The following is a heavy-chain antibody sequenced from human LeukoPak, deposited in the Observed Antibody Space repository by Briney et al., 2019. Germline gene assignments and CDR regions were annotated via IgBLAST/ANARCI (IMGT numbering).Heavy chain of an antibody. D-gene: IGHD2-2*01. CDR2: ISGYNGNT. J-gene: IGHJ4*02. Sequence: ASVKVSCKGSDYTYTNYGIRWVRQAPGQGLEWMGWISGYNGNTKYAQKFQGRVTMTTETSTSTAYMELRSLRSDDTAVYYCAREGYCNSTTCDKPFDYWGQGTLVTVSS. CDR1: DYTYTNYG. CDR3: AREGYCNSTTCDKPFDY. V-gene: IGHV1-18*01.